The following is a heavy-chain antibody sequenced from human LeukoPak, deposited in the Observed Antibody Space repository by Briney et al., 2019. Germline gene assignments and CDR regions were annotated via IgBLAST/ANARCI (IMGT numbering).Heavy chain of an antibody. Sequence: PSETLSLTCAVSGGSMSSYYWSWIRQPTGGALEWIGRIYPRETTNYNPSLKSRVTMSVVTSKNHYFLKLSSVTAADTAVYYCARDVSLLSIEMATNTPYYIDYWGQGTQVSVSS. CDR3: ARDVSLLSIEMATNTPYYIDY. V-gene: IGHV4-4*07. D-gene: IGHD5-24*01. CDR2: IYPRETT. CDR1: GGSMSSYY. J-gene: IGHJ4*02.